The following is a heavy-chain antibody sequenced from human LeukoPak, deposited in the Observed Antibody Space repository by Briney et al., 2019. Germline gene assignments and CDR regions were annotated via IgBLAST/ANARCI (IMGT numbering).Heavy chain of an antibody. J-gene: IGHJ4*02. CDR2: IKSKTDGGTT. V-gene: IGHV3-15*01. CDR3: TTEDDSSGYYYVGRLGY. Sequence: GGSLRLSCAASGFTFSSYSMNWVRQAPGKGLEWVGRIKSKTDGGTTDYAAPVKGRFTISRDDSKNTLYLQMNSLKTEDTAVYYCTTEDDSSGYYYVGRLGYWGQGTLVTVSS. D-gene: IGHD3-22*01. CDR1: GFTFSSYS.